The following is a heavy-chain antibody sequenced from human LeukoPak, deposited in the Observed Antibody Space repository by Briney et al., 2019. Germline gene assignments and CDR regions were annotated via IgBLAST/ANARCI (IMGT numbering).Heavy chain of an antibody. D-gene: IGHD6-13*01. J-gene: IGHJ4*02. Sequence: GGTLRLSCAVSGFTFRSYEMNWIRQAPGKGLEWVSYISSSGSTIYYADSVQGRFTISRDNAKNSLYLQMNSLRAEDTAVYYCARDHSTARIAAVAYWGQGTLVTVSS. CDR2: ISSSGSTI. V-gene: IGHV3-48*03. CDR1: GFTFRSYE. CDR3: ARDHSTARIAAVAY.